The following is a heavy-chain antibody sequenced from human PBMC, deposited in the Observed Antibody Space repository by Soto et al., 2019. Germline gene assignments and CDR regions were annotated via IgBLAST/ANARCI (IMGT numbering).Heavy chain of an antibody. V-gene: IGHV1-8*01. CDR3: ARRDSFGPLDWLDP. D-gene: IGHD5-18*01. CDR1: GYTFTNND. CDR2: VNPGSGDT. J-gene: IGHJ5*02. Sequence: ASVKVSCKASGYTFTNNDVSWLLQATGQGLEWMGWVNPGSGDTGYAQKFQGRLTMTRDISIATAYMELNSLTSEDTAIYYCARRDSFGPLDWLDPWGQGTPVTVSS.